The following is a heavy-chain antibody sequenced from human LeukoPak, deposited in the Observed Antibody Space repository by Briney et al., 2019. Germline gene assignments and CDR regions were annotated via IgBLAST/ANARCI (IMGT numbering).Heavy chain of an antibody. D-gene: IGHD5-12*01. CDR3: AKGARGLRLRAAVCYMDV. V-gene: IGHV3-23*01. Sequence: GGSLRLSCAASGFTFSSYAMSWVRQAPGKGLEWVSAISGSGGSTYYADSVKGRFTISRDNSKNTPYLQMNSLRAEDTAVYYCAKGARGLRLRAAVCYMDVWGKGTTVTVSS. CDR2: ISGSGGST. J-gene: IGHJ6*03. CDR1: GFTFSSYA.